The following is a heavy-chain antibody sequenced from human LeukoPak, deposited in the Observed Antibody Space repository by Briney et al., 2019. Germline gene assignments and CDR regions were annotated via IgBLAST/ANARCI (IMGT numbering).Heavy chain of an antibody. CDR1: GGSINGGNYY. Sequence: PSETLSLTCTVSGGSINGGNYYWTWLRQPAGKGLEWIGRISPSGSTNHNPSLTSRVTISVDTSKNQFSLKLNFVTAADTAVYYCARVSYQEGVDYWGQGTLVTVSS. D-gene: IGHD2-2*01. CDR2: ISPSGST. J-gene: IGHJ4*02. V-gene: IGHV4-61*02. CDR3: ARVSYQEGVDY.